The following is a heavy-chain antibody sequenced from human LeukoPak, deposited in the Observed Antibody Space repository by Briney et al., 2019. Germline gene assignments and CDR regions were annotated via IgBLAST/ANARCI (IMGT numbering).Heavy chain of an antibody. CDR3: AREGSSSGDNWFDP. CDR1: GYTFTSYG. D-gene: IGHD6-6*01. CDR2: ISAYNGNT. V-gene: IGHV1-18*01. J-gene: IGHJ5*02. Sequence: VASVKVSCKASGYTFTSYGISWVRQAPGQGLEWMGWISAYNGNTNYAQKFQGRVTMTTDTPTSTAYMELRSLRSDDTAVYYCAREGSSSGDNWFDPWGQGTLVTVSS.